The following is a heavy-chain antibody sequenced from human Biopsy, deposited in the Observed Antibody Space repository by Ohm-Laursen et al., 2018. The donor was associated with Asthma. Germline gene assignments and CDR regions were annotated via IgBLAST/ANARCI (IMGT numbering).Heavy chain of an antibody. CDR1: GFTFSSYA. V-gene: IGHV3-30-3*01. CDR3: AKERYYDFWSGYPI. Sequence: SLRLSCSASGFTFSSYAMHWVRQAPGKGLEWVAVISYDGSNKYYADSVKGRFTISRDNSKNTLYLQMNSLRAEDTAVYYCAKERYYDFWSGYPIWGQGTMVTVSS. CDR2: ISYDGSNK. D-gene: IGHD3-3*01. J-gene: IGHJ3*02.